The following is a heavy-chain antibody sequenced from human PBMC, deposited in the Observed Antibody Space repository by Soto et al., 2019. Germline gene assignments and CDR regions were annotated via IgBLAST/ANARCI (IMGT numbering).Heavy chain of an antibody. D-gene: IGHD1-20*01. V-gene: IGHV4-34*01. CDR1: GGSFSGYY. Sequence: SDTLCVTCAVYGGSFSGYYWSWIRQPPGKGLEWIGEINHSGSTNYNPSLKSRVTISVDTSKNQFSLKLSSVTAADTAVYYCARGAPALTGTKFYYYYYGMDVWGQGTTVT. CDR3: ARGAPALTGTKFYYYYYGMDV. CDR2: INHSGST. J-gene: IGHJ6*02.